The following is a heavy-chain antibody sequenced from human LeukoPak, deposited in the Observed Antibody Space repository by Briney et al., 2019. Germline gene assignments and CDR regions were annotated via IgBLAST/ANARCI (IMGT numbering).Heavy chain of an antibody. D-gene: IGHD3-3*01. CDR3: ARSYYDFWSGWFDP. CDR2: IYTSGST. Sequence: SETLSLTCTASGGSISSYYWSWIRQPAGKGLEWIGRIYTSGSTNYNPSLKSRVTMSVDTSKNQFSLKLSSVTAADTAVYYCARSYYDFWSGWFDPWGQGTLVTVSS. J-gene: IGHJ5*02. CDR1: GGSISSYY. V-gene: IGHV4-4*07.